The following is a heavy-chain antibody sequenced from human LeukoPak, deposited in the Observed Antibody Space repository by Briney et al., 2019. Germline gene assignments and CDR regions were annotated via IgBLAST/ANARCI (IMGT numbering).Heavy chain of an antibody. CDR1: GGSISSSSYY. CDR2: IYYSGST. J-gene: IGHJ2*01. V-gene: IGHV4-39*07. D-gene: IGHD6-13*01. CDR3: ARVMSGSWYPNWYFDL. Sequence: SETLSLTCTVSGGSISSSSYYWGWIRQPPGKGLEWIGSIYYSGSTYYNPSLKSRVTISVDTSKNQFSLKLSSVTAADTAVYYCARVMSGSWYPNWYFDLWGRGTLVTVSS.